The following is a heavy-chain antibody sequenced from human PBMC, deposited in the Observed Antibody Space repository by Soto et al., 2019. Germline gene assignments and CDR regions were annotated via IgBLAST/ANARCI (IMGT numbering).Heavy chain of an antibody. V-gene: IGHV1-18*01. J-gene: IGHJ4*02. CDR3: ARGNFDWLPADY. CDR1: GYTFTAYG. Sequence: ASVKVSCKASGYTFTAYGISWGGPAPGQGLEWMGWISAYNGNTNYAQKLQGRVTMTTDTSTSTAYMELRSLRSDDTAVYYCARGNFDWLPADYWGQGTLVTVSS. D-gene: IGHD3-9*01. CDR2: ISAYNGNT.